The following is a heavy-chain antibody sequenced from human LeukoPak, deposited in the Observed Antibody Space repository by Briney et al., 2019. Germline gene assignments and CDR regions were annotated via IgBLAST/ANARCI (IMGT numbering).Heavy chain of an antibody. CDR3: ARWFGELSLFDP. Sequence: SETLSLTCTVSGGSISSYYWSWIRQPPGKGLEWIGYIYYSGSTNYNPSLKSRVTISVDTSKNQFSLKLSSVTAADTAVYYCARWFGELSLFDPWGQVTLVTVSS. CDR2: IYYSGST. CDR1: GGSISSYY. J-gene: IGHJ5*02. D-gene: IGHD3-10*01. V-gene: IGHV4-59*01.